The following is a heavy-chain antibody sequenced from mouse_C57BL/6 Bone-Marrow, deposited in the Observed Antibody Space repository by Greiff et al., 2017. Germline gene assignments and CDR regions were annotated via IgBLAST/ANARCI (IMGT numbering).Heavy chain of an antibody. V-gene: IGHV5-15*01. J-gene: IGHJ2*01. CDR3: ARLEITTRGVYYFDY. CDR2: ISNLAYSI. CDR1: GFTFSDYG. Sequence: EVQLVESGGGLVQPGGSLKLSCAASGFTFSDYGMAWVRQAPRKGPEWVAFISNLAYSIYYADTVTGRFTISREKAKNTLYMGMSSLRSEDTAMYDCARLEITTRGVYYFDYWGQGTTLTVSS. D-gene: IGHD2-4*01.